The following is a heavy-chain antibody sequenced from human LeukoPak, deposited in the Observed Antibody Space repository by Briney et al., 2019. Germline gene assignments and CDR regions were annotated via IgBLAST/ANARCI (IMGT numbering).Heavy chain of an antibody. CDR2: IYHSGST. CDR3: ARARNCYDSSGYTYYFDY. V-gene: IGHV4-4*02. J-gene: IGHJ4*02. CDR1: GGSISSSNW. Sequence: PSGTLSLTCAVSGGSISSSNWWSWVRHPPGKGLEWIGEIYHSGSTNYNQSLKSRVTISVDKSKNQFSLKLSSVTAADTAVYYCARARNCYDSSGYTYYFDYWGQGTLVTVSS. D-gene: IGHD3-22*01.